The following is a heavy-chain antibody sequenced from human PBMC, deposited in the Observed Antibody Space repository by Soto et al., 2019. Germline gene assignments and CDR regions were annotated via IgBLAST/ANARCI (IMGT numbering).Heavy chain of an antibody. CDR2: NYYSGST. Sequence: QVQLQESGPGLVKPSQTLSLTCTVSGGSISSGGYYWSWIRQHPGKGLEWIGYNYYSGSTYYNPSLKSRVTLSVDTSKNQFSLKLSSVTAADTAVYYCAREISYYDSSGYYYVYFDYWGQGTLVTVSS. J-gene: IGHJ4*02. CDR1: GGSISSGGYY. V-gene: IGHV4-31*03. D-gene: IGHD3-22*01. CDR3: AREISYYDSSGYYYVYFDY.